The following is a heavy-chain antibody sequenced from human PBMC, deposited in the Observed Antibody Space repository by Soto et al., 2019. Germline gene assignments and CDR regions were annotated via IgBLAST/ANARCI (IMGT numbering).Heavy chain of an antibody. CDR1: GGTFSSYA. V-gene: IGHV1-69*13. CDR3: ARDFYIWGSYYPFDY. J-gene: IGHJ4*02. D-gene: IGHD3-10*01. CDR2: IIPIFGTA. Sequence: SVKVSCKASGGTFSSYAISWVRQAPGQGLEWMGGIIPIFGTANYAQKFQGRVTITADESTSTAYMELSSLRSEDTAVYYCARDFYIWGSYYPFDYWGQGTLVTVSS.